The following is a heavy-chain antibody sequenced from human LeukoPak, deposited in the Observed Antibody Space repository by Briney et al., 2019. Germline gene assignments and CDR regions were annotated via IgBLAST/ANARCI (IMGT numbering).Heavy chain of an antibody. CDR3: ARDNNWGPDY. CDR1: GYTFTDHY. D-gene: IGHD7-27*01. V-gene: IGHV1-2*02. CDR2: IRPKSGET. Sequence: ASVKVSCKASGYTFTDHYLHWVRQAPGQGLEWVGWIRPKSGETHYAQKFQGRVTMTRDTSIRTAYLELSGVRSDDTAVYYCARDNNWGPDYWGQGTLITVSS. J-gene: IGHJ4*02.